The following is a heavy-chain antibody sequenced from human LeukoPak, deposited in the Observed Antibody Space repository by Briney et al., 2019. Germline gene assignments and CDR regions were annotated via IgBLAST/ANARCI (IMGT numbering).Heavy chain of an antibody. D-gene: IGHD2-21*01. J-gene: IGHJ5*02. Sequence: GASVKVSCKASGYTFTGYYMHWVRQAPGQGLEWMGWINPNSGGTNYAQKFQGRVTMTSDTSISTAYMELSSLRSEDTAVYYCARGIEGWFDPWGQGTLVTISS. CDR1: GYTFTGYY. V-gene: IGHV1-2*02. CDR3: ARGIEGWFDP. CDR2: INPNSGGT.